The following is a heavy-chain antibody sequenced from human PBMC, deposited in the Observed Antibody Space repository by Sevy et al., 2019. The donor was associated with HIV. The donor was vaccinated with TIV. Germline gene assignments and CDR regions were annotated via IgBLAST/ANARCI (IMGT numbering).Heavy chain of an antibody. CDR2: IKSKIDGETT. D-gene: IGHD3-22*01. CDR1: GFTFNNAW. J-gene: IGHJ4*02. Sequence: GGSLRLSCAVSGFTFNNAWMNWVRQAPGTGLQWVGLIKSKIDGETTDYAAPVKARFTISREDSKNTLYLQMNSLKIEDTAVYYCATAPGYYDSAPFDYWGPGTLVTVSS. CDR3: ATAPGYYDSAPFDY. V-gene: IGHV3-15*01.